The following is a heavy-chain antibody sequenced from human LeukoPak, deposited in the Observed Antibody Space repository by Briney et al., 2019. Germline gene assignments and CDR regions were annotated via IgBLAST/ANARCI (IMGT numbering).Heavy chain of an antibody. V-gene: IGHV1-69*13. CDR3: ARVGSSSYYYYYYMDV. CDR1: GGTFSSYA. Sequence: SVKVSCKASGGTFSSYAISWVRQAPGQGLEWMGGIIPIFGTANYAQKFQGRVTITADESTSTAYMELSSLRSEDTAVYYCARVGSSSYYYYYYMDVWGEGTTVTVSS. D-gene: IGHD6-6*01. CDR2: IIPIFGTA. J-gene: IGHJ6*03.